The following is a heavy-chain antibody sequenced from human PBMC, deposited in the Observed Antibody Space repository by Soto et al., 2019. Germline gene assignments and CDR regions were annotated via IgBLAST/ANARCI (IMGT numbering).Heavy chain of an antibody. CDR3: ARSQYNWNYNSRMDAFDV. J-gene: IGHJ3*01. Sequence: GESLKISCKGSGYSFTSYWIAWVRQMPGKGLEWMGIIYPGDSDTRYSPSFRGQATISADKSISTAYLQWSSLKAADTAMYYCARSQYNWNYNSRMDAFDVWGQGTVVTVSS. CDR1: GYSFTSYW. CDR2: IYPGDSDT. V-gene: IGHV5-51*01. D-gene: IGHD1-7*01.